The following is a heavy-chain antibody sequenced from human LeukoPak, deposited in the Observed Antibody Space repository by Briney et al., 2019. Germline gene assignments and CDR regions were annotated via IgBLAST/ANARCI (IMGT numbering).Heavy chain of an antibody. D-gene: IGHD3-3*01. CDR2: IYYSGTT. CDR3: ARGDFWSGYYFDY. V-gene: IGHV4-59*12. J-gene: IGHJ4*02. Sequence: PETLSLTCSVSGGSISAYYWSWVRQPPGQGLEWIGYIYYSGTTNYSPSLKSRVTITTDSSKNQFSLRLNSVTAADTAVYYCARGDFWSGYYFDYWGQGTLVTVSS. CDR1: GGSISAYY.